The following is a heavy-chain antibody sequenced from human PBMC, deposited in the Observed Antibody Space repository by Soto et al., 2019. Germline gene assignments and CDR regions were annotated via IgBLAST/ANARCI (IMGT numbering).Heavy chain of an antibody. Sequence: GGSLRLSCAASGFTFSSYDMHWVRQATGKGLEWVSTISTAGDTYYPDSVKGQFTISRENAKNSLYLQMNSLRAGDTAVFYCARGRSSGYYYFDYWGLGTLVTVSS. CDR1: GFTFSSYD. D-gene: IGHD3-22*01. CDR2: ISTAGDT. J-gene: IGHJ4*02. CDR3: ARGRSSGYYYFDY. V-gene: IGHV3-13*04.